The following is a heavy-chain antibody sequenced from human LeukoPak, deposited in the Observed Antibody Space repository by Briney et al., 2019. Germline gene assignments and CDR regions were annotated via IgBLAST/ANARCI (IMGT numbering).Heavy chain of an antibody. V-gene: IGHV1-2*02. D-gene: IGHD3-22*01. CDR3: AREYYDTSGTKFAFDI. J-gene: IGHJ3*02. CDR2: IDPDSGGT. Sequence: ASVKVSCKASGYTFTDYYLHWVRQAPGQGLEWMGCIDPDSGGTKSAQKFQGRVTMTRDTSINTASMELSRLRSDDTAVYYCAREYYDTSGTKFAFDIWGQGTMVTVSS. CDR1: GYTFTDYY.